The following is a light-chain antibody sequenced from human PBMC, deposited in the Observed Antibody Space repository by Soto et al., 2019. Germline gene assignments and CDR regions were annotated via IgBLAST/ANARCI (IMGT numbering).Light chain of an antibody. CDR3: QQSYNTPWT. J-gene: IGKJ1*01. Sequence: DIQMTQSPSSLSASVGDRVTITCRASQSISSYLNWYQQKPGKAPTVLVYAASSLQSGVPSRFSGSGSGTDFTLTISSLQPEDFATYYCQQSYNTPWTFGQGTTVEIK. CDR1: QSISSY. CDR2: AAS. V-gene: IGKV1-39*01.